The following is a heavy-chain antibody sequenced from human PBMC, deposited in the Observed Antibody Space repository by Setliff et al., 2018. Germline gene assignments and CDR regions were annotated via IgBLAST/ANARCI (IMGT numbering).Heavy chain of an antibody. J-gene: IGHJ4*02. V-gene: IGHV4-39*07. D-gene: IGHD6-13*01. CDR2: IFWSGST. CDR1: GGSITSSSYY. CDR3: ARGGSWYGSSFDS. Sequence: SETLSLTCTVSGGSITSSSYYWGWVRQPPGKGLEWIGTIFWSGSTNYSPSLKSRVTISVDTSKNQFSLKLTSVTAADTAVYYCARGGSWYGSSFDSWGQGRLVTVSS.